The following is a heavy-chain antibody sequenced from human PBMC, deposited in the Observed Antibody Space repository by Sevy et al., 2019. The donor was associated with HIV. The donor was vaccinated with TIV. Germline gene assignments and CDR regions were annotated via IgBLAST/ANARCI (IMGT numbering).Heavy chain of an antibody. D-gene: IGHD3-22*01. Sequence: SETLSLTCAVSGGSISSGGYSWSWIRQPPGKGLEWIGYIYHSGSTYYNPSLKSRVTISVDRSKNQFSLKLSSVTAADTAGYYCAREGPYDSSGYPGAFDIWGQGTMVTVSS. CDR3: AREGPYDSSGYPGAFDI. J-gene: IGHJ3*02. CDR2: IYHSGST. V-gene: IGHV4-30-2*01. CDR1: GGSISSGGYS.